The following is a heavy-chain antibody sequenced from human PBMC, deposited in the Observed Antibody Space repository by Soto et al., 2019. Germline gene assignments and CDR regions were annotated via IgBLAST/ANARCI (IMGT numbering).Heavy chain of an antibody. J-gene: IGHJ4*02. CDR1: GFTFNNYA. CDR3: AKDHDEDFGYDLDY. V-gene: IGHV3-9*01. Sequence: EVQLVESGGDLVQPGRSLRLSCSASGFTFNNYAMHWVRQAPGKGLEWVSGISWEGGSIGYADSVKGRFTISRDNAKNPLYLEMNILRSKDTALYYCAKDHDEDFGYDLDYWGQGTLVTVSS. CDR2: ISWEGGSI. D-gene: IGHD5-12*01.